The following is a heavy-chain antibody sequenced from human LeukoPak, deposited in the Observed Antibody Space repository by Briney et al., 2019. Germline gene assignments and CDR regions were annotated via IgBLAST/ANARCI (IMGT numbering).Heavy chain of an antibody. V-gene: IGHV1-69*06. Sequence: SVKVSCKASGGTFSSYAISWVRQAPGQGLEWMGGIIPIFGTANYAQKFQGRVTITADKSTSTAYMELSSLRSEDTAVYYCAREGPPSVTPPSPFDYWGQGTLVTVSS. CDR3: AREGPPSVTPPSPFDY. D-gene: IGHD4-17*01. CDR2: IIPIFGTA. J-gene: IGHJ4*02. CDR1: GGTFSSYA.